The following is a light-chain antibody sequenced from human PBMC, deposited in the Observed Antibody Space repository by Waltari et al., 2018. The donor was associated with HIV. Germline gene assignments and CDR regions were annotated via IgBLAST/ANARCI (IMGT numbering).Light chain of an antibody. J-gene: IGKJ1*01. V-gene: IGKV3-15*01. CDR2: GAS. CDR3: QQYDLWPRT. Sequence: ELLMTQSPATLSVSPGERATLSCRASQTITRSLVWYQQKPGQAPRLLIYGASTRATGVPARFSGTGSGTEFTLTISSLQSEDFAVYYGQQYDLWPRTFGQGTKVEIK. CDR1: QTITRS.